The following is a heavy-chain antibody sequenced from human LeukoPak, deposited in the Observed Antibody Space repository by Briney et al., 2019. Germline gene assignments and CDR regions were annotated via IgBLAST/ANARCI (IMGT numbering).Heavy chain of an antibody. CDR3: ARDAVLLNYYYGMDV. Sequence: SETLSLICTVSGGSISSYYWSWIRQPPGKGLEWIGYIYYSGSTNYNPSLKSRVTISVDTSKNQFSLKLSSVTAADTAVYYCARDAVLLNYYYGMDVWGQGTTVTVSS. J-gene: IGHJ6*02. D-gene: IGHD2/OR15-2a*01. V-gene: IGHV4-59*01. CDR1: GGSISSYY. CDR2: IYYSGST.